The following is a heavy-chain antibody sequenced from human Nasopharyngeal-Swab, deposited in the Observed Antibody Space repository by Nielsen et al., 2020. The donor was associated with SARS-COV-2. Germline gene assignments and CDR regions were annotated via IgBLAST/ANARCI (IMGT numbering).Heavy chain of an antibody. J-gene: IGHJ3*02. Sequence: GSLKISCAASGFTFDDYGMSWVRQVPGKGLEWVSAINWNGGGTGYADSVQGRFTISRDNAKNFLYLQMNSLRAEDTALYHCARKGEYSSTWGAFDIWGPGTIVAVSS. D-gene: IGHD6-13*01. V-gene: IGHV3-20*01. CDR2: INWNGGGT. CDR3: ARKGEYSSTWGAFDI. CDR1: GFTFDDYG.